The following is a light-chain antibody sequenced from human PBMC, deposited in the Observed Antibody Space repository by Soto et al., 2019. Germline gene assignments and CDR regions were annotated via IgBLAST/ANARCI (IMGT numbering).Light chain of an antibody. Sequence: DIQLTQSPSFLSASVGDRVTITCRASQGISSSLAWYQQTPAKPPKLLIYTASTLQSGVPSRFSGSGSGTEFTLTIVSLHPEDFATYYCQQVNSYPITFGQGTRLEIK. CDR3: QQVNSYPIT. CDR1: QGISSS. V-gene: IGKV1-9*01. CDR2: TAS. J-gene: IGKJ5*01.